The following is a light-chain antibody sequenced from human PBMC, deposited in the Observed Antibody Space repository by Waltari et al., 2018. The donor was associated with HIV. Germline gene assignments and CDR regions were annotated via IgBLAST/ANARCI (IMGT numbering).Light chain of an antibody. CDR2: WSS. V-gene: IGKV4-1*01. CDR1: RNVFFGDNNNYY. CDR3: HQYYSAPQT. J-gene: IGKJ1*01. Sequence: IVMTQSPDSLAVSLGETATITCKSSRNVFFGDNNNYYVAWYQHKPGHSPRLLIYWSSVRASGVPDRFTASGSGTDFTLIISSLQAEDVADYYCHQYYSAPQTFGQGTRVEI.